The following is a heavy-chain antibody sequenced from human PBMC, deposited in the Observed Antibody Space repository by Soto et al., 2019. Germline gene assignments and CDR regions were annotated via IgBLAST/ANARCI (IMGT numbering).Heavy chain of an antibody. Sequence: QVQLQQWGAGLLKPSETLSLTCAVYGGSFSGYYWSWIRQPPGKGLEWIGEINHSGSTNYNPSLMSLVTISVDTSKNQFSLKLSSVTAADTAVYYCARRGEQWRGHPFDYWGQGTLVTVSS. CDR2: INHSGST. J-gene: IGHJ4*02. V-gene: IGHV4-34*01. CDR1: GGSFSGYY. D-gene: IGHD6-19*01. CDR3: ARRGEQWRGHPFDY.